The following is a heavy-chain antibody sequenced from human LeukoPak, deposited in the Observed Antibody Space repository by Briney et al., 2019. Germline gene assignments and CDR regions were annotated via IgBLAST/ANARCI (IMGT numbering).Heavy chain of an antibody. J-gene: IGHJ4*02. CDR2: INPKSGYT. CDR3: ARGTGEGYSYGRYFFDY. D-gene: IGHD5-18*01. CDR1: EYTFTDYY. Sequence: ASVKVSCKASEYTFTDYYMHWVRQAPGQGLEWMGWINPKSGYTMYAQKFQGRVTMTRDTSISTAYMELSRLTSDDTAVYYCARGTGEGYSYGRYFFDYWGQGTLVTVSS. V-gene: IGHV1-2*02.